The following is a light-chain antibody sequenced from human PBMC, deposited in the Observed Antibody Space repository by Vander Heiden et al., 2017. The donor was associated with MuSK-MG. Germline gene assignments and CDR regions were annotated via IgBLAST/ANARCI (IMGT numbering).Light chain of an antibody. V-gene: IGLV2-14*03. CDR3: CLSSGESSVI. J-gene: IGLJ2*01. Sequence: SPLTQPASVPGAAGQSATISCQGGSIDILPFDSVAWYHFPLDGAPQLILFRGVRRPFGASSRISGSKSGGTAYMTISGVHPDDEGSYFCCLSSGESSVIVGGGTALTVL. CDR2: RGV. CDR1: SIDILPFDS.